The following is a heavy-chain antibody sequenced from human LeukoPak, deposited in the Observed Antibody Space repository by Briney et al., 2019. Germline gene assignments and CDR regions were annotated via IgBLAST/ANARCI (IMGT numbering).Heavy chain of an antibody. J-gene: IGHJ4*02. Sequence: HPGGSLRLSCVASGFTFTSYAMNWVRQAPGKGLEWVSGISGSDASTHYADSVKGRFTISRDNSKNTVYLQMNSLRAEDTAVYYCARASNSCCDFDYWGQGTLVTVSS. CDR2: ISGSDAST. CDR1: GFTFTSYA. CDR3: ARASNSCCDFDY. V-gene: IGHV3-23*01. D-gene: IGHD2-2*01.